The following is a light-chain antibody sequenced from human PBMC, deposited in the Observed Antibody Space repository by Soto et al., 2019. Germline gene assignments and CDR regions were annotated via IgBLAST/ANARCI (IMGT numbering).Light chain of an antibody. V-gene: IGKV1-17*01. J-gene: IGKJ5*01. CDR2: AAS. CDR1: EGIRND. Sequence: DIQTTKSPSSLSASIGDRVNNTCRASEGIRNDLGWYQQKTGKAPKRVIFAASSLQSGVPSRFSGSGYGTDFNLTISSLQTEDFATYYCLQYKNSPITFGQGTRLEIK. CDR3: LQYKNSPIT.